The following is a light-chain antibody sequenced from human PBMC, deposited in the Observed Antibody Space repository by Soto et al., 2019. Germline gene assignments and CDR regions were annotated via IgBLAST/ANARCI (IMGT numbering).Light chain of an antibody. CDR1: QSISNY. J-gene: IGKJ1*01. CDR2: AAS. V-gene: IGKV1-39*01. CDR3: QQSYSTPWT. Sequence: DIQMTQSPSSLSASVGDRVSITCRASQSISNYLNWYQQKPGEAPKVLVYAASRLQSGVPPRFSGSGSGTAFTLTISTLQPEDFATYYCQQSYSTPWTFGQGTQV.